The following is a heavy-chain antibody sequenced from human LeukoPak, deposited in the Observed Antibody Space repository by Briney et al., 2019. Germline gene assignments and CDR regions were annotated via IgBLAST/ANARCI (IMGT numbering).Heavy chain of an antibody. CDR2: LSYDGSNK. V-gene: IGHV3-30-3*01. J-gene: IGHJ4*02. CDR3: ARDPYYSGYDSFAGY. Sequence: GSLRLPCAAFGFNFISYAMHWVRQAPGKGLEWVAVLSYDGSNKYYADSVEGRFTIPRDNCKNSLYLQMHRLRAEDTAVYYCARDPYYSGYDSFAGYWGQGILVTVSS. CDR1: GFNFISYA. D-gene: IGHD5-12*01.